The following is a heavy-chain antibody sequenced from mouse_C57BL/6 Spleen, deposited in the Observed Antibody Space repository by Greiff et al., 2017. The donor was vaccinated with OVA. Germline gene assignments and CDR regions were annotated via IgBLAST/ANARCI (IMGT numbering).Heavy chain of an antibody. J-gene: IGHJ2*01. CDR1: GYSFTSYW. D-gene: IGHD2-3*01. CDR3: AREGYDGYYD. V-gene: IGHV1-64*01. Sequence: QVQLQQPGAELVKPGASVKLSCKASGYSFTSYWMHWVKQRPGQGLEWIGMIHPNSGSTNYNEKFKSKATLTVDKSSSTAYMQLSSLTSEDSAVYYCAREGYDGYYDWGQGTTLTVSS. CDR2: IHPNSGST.